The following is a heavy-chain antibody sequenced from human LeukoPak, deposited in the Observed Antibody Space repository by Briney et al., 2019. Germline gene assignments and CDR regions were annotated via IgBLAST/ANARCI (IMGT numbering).Heavy chain of an antibody. CDR1: GYTFTSYY. V-gene: IGHV1-46*01. CDR2: INPSGGST. J-gene: IGHJ6*02. Sequence: ASVKVSCKASGYTFTSYYMHWVRQAPGQGLEWMGIINPSGGSTSYAQKFQGRVTMTRDTSTSTVYMELSSLRSEDTAVYYCARDQIVVVVAATTLGNVGYYYGMDVWGRGTTVTVSS. D-gene: IGHD2-15*01. CDR3: ARDQIVVVVAATTLGNVGYYYGMDV.